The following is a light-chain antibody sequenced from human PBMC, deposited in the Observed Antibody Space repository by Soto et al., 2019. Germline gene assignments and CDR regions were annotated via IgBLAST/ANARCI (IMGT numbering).Light chain of an antibody. V-gene: IGLV2-8*01. CDR2: EVS. CDR1: SSDLGDYDY. CDR3: SSYAGSNNLI. J-gene: IGLJ2*01. Sequence: QSALTQPPSASGSPGQSVTISCSGTSSDLGDYDYVSWYQQHPGKAPGLMIYEVSERPSGVPDRFSGSKSGNTASLTVTGLQAEDEADYYCSSYAGSNNLIFGGGTKLTVL.